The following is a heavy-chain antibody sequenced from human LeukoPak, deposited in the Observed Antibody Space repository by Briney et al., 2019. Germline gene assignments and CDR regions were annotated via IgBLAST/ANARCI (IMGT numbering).Heavy chain of an antibody. CDR3: TRLRSTSPVDY. CDR2: IRSKANSYAT. D-gene: IGHD2-2*01. CDR1: GFTFSGSA. Sequence: PGGSLRLSCAASGFTFSGSAMHWVRQASGKGLGWVGRIRSKANSYATAYAASVKGRFTISRDDSKNTAYLQMNSLKTEDTAVYYCTRLRSTSPVDYWGQGTLVSVSS. V-gene: IGHV3-73*01. J-gene: IGHJ4*02.